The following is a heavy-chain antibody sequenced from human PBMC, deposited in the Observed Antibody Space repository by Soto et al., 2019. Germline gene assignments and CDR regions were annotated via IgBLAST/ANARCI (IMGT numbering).Heavy chain of an antibody. D-gene: IGHD1-1*01. Sequence: ASVKVSCKASGGTFSSYTISWVRQAPGQGLEWMGRIIPILGIANYAQKFQGRVTITADKSTSTAYMELSSLRSEDTAVYYCASRDVYNWSFDYWGQGTLVTVSS. J-gene: IGHJ4*02. CDR1: GGTFSSYT. V-gene: IGHV1-69*02. CDR2: IIPILGIA. CDR3: ASRDVYNWSFDY.